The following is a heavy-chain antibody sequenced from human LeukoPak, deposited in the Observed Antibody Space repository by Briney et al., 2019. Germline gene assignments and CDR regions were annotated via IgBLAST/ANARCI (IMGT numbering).Heavy chain of an antibody. V-gene: IGHV3-30*01. CDR1: GFTFSSYA. CDR2: ISYDGSNK. J-gene: IGHJ6*03. Sequence: PGRSLRLSCAASGFTFSSYAMHWVRQAPGKGLEWVAVISYDGSNKYYADSVKGRFTISRDNSKNTLYLQMNSLRAEDTAVYYCATPPDYSFDYWGKGTTVTVSS. CDR3: ATPPDYSFDY.